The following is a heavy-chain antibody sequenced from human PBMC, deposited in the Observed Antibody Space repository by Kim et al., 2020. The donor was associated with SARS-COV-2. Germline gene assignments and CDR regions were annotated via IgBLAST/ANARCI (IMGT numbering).Heavy chain of an antibody. D-gene: IGHD3-3*01. Sequence: SETLSLTCTVSGGSIRDVSSYWNWIRQPPGKGLEWIGRIYFTGTTYYNPSLKSRVTMSLDTSKNFFSLRLTSVTAADTAVYYCAIRGSGPFDYWGQGTLVTVSS. CDR1: GGSIRDVSSY. CDR2: IYFTGTT. V-gene: IGHV4-39*01. J-gene: IGHJ4*02. CDR3: AIRGSGPFDY.